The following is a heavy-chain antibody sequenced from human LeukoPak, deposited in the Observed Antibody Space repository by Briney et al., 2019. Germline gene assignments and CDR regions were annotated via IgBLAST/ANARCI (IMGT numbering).Heavy chain of an antibody. Sequence: SDPLSLTCTVCGVSVNSGCYYGGCIRQPPEKGLEWIGYIYKSGTTSYNPSLKSRLTISIDTSKSQFSMKLDSVTAADTAVYYCARDLHYAFDIWGQVTMVTASS. CDR3: ARDLHYAFDI. CDR1: GVSVNSGCYY. CDR2: IYKSGTT. J-gene: IGHJ3*02. D-gene: IGHD1-26*01. V-gene: IGHV4-61*01.